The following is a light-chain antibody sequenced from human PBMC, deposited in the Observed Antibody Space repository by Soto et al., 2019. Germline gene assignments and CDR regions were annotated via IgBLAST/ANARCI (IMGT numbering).Light chain of an antibody. V-gene: IGKV4-1*01. CDR1: QSVLYSSNNKNY. J-gene: IGKJ4*01. Sequence: DIVMTQSPDSLAVSLGEKATINCKSSQSVLYSSNNKNYLAWYQQKPRQPPKLLIYWASTRESGVPDRFSGSGSGTDFTLTISSLQAEDVAVYYCQQYYSTPLTFHGGPTV. CDR3: QQYYSTPLT. CDR2: WAS.